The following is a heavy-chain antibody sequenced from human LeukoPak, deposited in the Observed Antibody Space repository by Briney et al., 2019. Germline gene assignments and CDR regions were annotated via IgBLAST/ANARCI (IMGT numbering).Heavy chain of an antibody. CDR1: GGSFSGYY. V-gene: IGHV4-34*01. J-gene: IGHJ1*01. Sequence: SETLSLTCAVYGGSFSGYYWSWLRQPPGKGLEWIGEINHSGSTNYNPSLKSRVTISVDTYKNQFSLKLSSVTAADTAVYYCARGPGDSSGWYLQHWGQGTLVTVSS. D-gene: IGHD6-19*01. CDR3: ARGPGDSSGWYLQH. CDR2: INHSGST.